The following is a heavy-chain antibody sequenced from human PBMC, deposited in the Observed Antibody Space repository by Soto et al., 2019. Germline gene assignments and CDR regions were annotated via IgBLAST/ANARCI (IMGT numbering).Heavy chain of an antibody. CDR2: IHYTGNT. Sequence: QVQLQESGPGLVKPSETLSLTCTVSGGSVSSGTYQWSWIRQSPGKGLEWIGYIHYTGNTNYNPSPTRRVSISVDTAKNHFSLKLTSVTAADTALYFCARLHVYDFWSGSVAMDVWGQGTAVTVSS. V-gene: IGHV4-61*03. D-gene: IGHD3-3*01. J-gene: IGHJ6*02. CDR1: GGSVSSGTYQ. CDR3: ARLHVYDFWSGSVAMDV.